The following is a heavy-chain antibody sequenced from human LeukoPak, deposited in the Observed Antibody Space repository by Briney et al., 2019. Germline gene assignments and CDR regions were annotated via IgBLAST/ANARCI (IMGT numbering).Heavy chain of an antibody. V-gene: IGHV3-43*02. Sequence: GGSLRLSCAASGFTFDDYDMHWVRQAPGKGLEWVSHISGSGGSTYNANYVKGRFTISRDNSKNSLYLQMNSLRTEDTALYYCAKVDCSRTSCYVSGAFDIWGQGTLVTVSS. D-gene: IGHD2-2*01. CDR1: GFTFDDYD. J-gene: IGHJ3*02. CDR3: AKVDCSRTSCYVSGAFDI. CDR2: ISGSGGST.